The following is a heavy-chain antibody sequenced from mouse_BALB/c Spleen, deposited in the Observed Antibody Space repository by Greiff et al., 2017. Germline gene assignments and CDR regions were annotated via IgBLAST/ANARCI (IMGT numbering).Heavy chain of an antibody. V-gene: IGHV14-3*02. CDR2: IDPANGNT. CDR3: ARYKGPYYYAMDY. CDR1: GFNIKDTY. Sequence: EVQLQQSGAELVKPGASVKLSCTASGFNIKDTYMHWVKQRPEQGLEWIGRIDPANGNTKYDPKFQGKATITADTSSNTAYLQLNSLTSENTAVYYCARYKGPYYYAMDYWGQGTSVTVSS. J-gene: IGHJ4*01.